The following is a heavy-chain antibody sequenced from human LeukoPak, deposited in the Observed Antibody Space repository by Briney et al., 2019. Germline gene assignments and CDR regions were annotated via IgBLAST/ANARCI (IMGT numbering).Heavy chain of an antibody. CDR2: ISGSGGST. D-gene: IGHD2-8*01. CDR3: AKGTQVLYFYYMDV. V-gene: IGHV3-23*01. CDR1: GFTFSSYA. J-gene: IGHJ6*03. Sequence: GGSLRLSCAASGFTFSSYAMSWVRQAPGEGLEWVSAISGSGGSTYYADSVKGRFTISRDNSKNTLLLQMNSLRAEDTALYYCAKGTQVLYFYYMDVWGKGTTVTVSS.